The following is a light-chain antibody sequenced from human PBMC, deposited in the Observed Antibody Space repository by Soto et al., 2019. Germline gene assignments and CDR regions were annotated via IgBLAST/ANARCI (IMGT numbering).Light chain of an antibody. J-gene: IGLJ2*01. CDR2: GDT. Sequence: QSVLTQPPSVSGAPGQRITISCTGTSSNIGANYDVPWYQQLPGTAPKLLIYGDTNRPSGVPDRFSGSKSGTSASLAITGLQAEDEADYYCQSYDSALSVYVVFGGGTKLTVL. CDR3: QSYDSALSVYVV. CDR1: SSNIGANYD. V-gene: IGLV1-40*01.